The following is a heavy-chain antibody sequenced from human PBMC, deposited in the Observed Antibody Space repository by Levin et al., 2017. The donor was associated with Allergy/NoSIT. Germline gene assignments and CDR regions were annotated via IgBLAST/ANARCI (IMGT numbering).Heavy chain of an antibody. D-gene: IGHD1-26*01. CDR3: AREGARSRYDY. CDR1: GYSFTSFY. J-gene: IGHJ4*02. CDR2: IDPSDSYT. V-gene: IGHV5-10-1*01. Sequence: GASVKVSCKGSGYSFTSFYISWVRQMPGKGLEWMGRIDPSDSYTNYSPSFQGHVTISADKSISTAYLQWSSLKASDTAMYYCAREGARSRYDYWGQGSLVSVCS.